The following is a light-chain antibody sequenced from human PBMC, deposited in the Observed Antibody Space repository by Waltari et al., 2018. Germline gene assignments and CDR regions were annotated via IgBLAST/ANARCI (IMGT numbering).Light chain of an antibody. CDR2: RND. CDR1: SSDIGSND. V-gene: IGLV1-47*01. Sequence: QSMLTQPPSASGTPGQRVTISCSGSSSDIGSNDVYWYKQLPGTAPNLLIFRNDERPSGVPARSSGSKSGTSASLAISGLQSDDAAYYHCAAWDDSVTGPVFGGGTKVTVL. J-gene: IGLJ3*02. CDR3: AAWDDSVTGPV.